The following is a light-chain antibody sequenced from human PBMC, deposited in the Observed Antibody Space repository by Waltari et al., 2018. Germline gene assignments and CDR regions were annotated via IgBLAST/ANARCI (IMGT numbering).Light chain of an antibody. CDR3: SSFTSSSVYV. CDR2: EVS. V-gene: IGLV2-14*01. J-gene: IGLJ1*01. Sequence: QPALTHPASVSGSPGQSISISCTGTSSDVGGFHYVSWYQQYPGKDPKLMIFEVSNRPAGVSNRFAGSKCGNTASLTISGLQAEDDADYYCSSFTSSSVYVFGTGTKVTVL. CDR1: SSDVGGFHY.